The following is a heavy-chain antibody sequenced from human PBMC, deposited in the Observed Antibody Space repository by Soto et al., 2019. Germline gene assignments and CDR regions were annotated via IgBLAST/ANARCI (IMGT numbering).Heavy chain of an antibody. J-gene: IGHJ4*02. CDR2: INPYNGNT. CDR1: GGTFSSYA. CDR3: ASHSPHQWPTRRPLDY. Sequence: ASVKVSCKASGGTFSSYAISWLRQAPGQGLEWRGWINPYNGNTKFAQTLEDRVAMTTATSTSTAYRELASLRSDDTALYYCASHSPHQWPTRRPLDYWGQGTLVTVSS. D-gene: IGHD6-19*01. V-gene: IGHV1-18*01.